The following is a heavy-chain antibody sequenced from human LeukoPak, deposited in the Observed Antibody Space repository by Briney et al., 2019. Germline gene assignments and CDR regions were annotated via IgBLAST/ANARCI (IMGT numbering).Heavy chain of an antibody. V-gene: IGHV4-34*01. CDR2: INHSGST. CDR1: GGSFSGYY. D-gene: IGHD3-16*01. J-gene: IGHJ4*02. CDR3: ARHRLFSPYAFDI. Sequence: SETLSLTCAVYGGSFSGYYWSWIRQPPGKGLEWIGEINHSGSTNYNPSLKSRVTISVDTSKNQFSLKLSSVTAADTAVYYCARHRLFSPYAFDIWGQGTLVTVSS.